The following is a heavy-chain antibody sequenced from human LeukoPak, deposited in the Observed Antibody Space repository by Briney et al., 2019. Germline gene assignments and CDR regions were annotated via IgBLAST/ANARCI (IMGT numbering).Heavy chain of an antibody. CDR2: IYSGGST. D-gene: IGHD6-19*01. J-gene: IGHJ4*02. V-gene: IGHV3-53*01. CDR1: GFTVSSNY. CDR3: ARERWLALDY. Sequence: PGRSLRLSCAASGFTVSSNYMSWVRQAPGKGLEWVSVIYSGGSTYYADSVKGRFTISRDNSKNTLYLQMNSLRAEDTAVYYCARERWLALDYWGQGTLVTVSS.